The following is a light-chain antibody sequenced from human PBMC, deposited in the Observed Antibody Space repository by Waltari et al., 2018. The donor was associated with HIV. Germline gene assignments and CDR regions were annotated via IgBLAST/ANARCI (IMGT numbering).Light chain of an antibody. CDR1: QSVGRL. V-gene: IGKV3-11*01. CDR2: ETS. J-gene: IGKJ4*01. Sequence: EIVLTRPPATLSASPGDTAILPCRASQSVGRLLAWYQQKSGQPPRLLLYETSTRAAGTPGRFNGSGSGTDFALTITDVEPADVAVYYCQQRESWPPVTFGGGTRV. CDR3: QQRESWPPVT.